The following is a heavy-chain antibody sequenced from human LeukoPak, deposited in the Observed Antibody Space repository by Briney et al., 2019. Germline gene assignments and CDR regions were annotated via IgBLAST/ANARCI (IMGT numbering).Heavy chain of an antibody. CDR1: GFIFSSYA. D-gene: IGHD3-22*01. CDR2: ISGSGGST. V-gene: IGHV3-23*01. J-gene: IGHJ4*02. CDR3: ARVYYDSSGYSPDTSDYFDY. Sequence: GGSLRLSCAASGFIFSSYAMSWVRQAPGKGLEWVSIISGSGGSTYYADSVKGRFTISRDNSKNTLYLQMNSLRAEDTAVYYCARVYYDSSGYSPDTSDYFDYWGQGTLVTVSS.